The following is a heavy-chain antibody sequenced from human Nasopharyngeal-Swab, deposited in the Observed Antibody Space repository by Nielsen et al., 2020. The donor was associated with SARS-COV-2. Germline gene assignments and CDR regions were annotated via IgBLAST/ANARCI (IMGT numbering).Heavy chain of an antibody. CDR3: ARRDSSPGWFDP. CDR2: IYYNGRT. D-gene: IGHD4-11*01. V-gene: IGHV4-39*01. J-gene: IGHJ5*02. Sequence: SETRSLTCTVSGASISTSDYYWGWIRQPPGKGLEWIGSIYYNGRTFYDASLKSRFSISIDTSKNQISLNLISVTAADTAVYYCARRDSSPGWFDPWGQGTLVTVSS. CDR1: GASISTSDYY.